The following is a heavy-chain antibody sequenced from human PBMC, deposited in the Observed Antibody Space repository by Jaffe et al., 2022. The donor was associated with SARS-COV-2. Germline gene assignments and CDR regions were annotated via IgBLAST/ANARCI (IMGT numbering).Heavy chain of an antibody. V-gene: IGHV3-30*18. CDR3: AKDYGWGPEMYYFDY. J-gene: IGHJ4*02. CDR2: ISYDGSNK. Sequence: QVQLVESGGGVVQPGRSLRLSCAASGFTFSSYGMHWVRQAPGKGLEWVAVISYDGSNKYYADSVKGRFTISRDNSKNTLYLQMNSLRAEDTAVYYCAKDYGWGPEMYYFDYWGQGTLVTVSS. CDR1: GFTFSSYG. D-gene: IGHD3-16*01.